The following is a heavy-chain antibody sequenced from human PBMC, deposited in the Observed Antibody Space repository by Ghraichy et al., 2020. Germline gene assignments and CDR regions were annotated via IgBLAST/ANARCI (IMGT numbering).Heavy chain of an antibody. D-gene: IGHD1-7*01. Sequence: GGSLRLSCAASGFTFSSYSMNWVRQAPGKGLEWVSSISSSSSYIYYADSVKGRFTISRDNAKNSLYLQMNSLRAEDTAVYYCARDGGLELLPHFDYWGQGTLVTVSS. J-gene: IGHJ4*02. CDR3: ARDGGLELLPHFDY. V-gene: IGHV3-21*01. CDR1: GFTFSSYS. CDR2: ISSSSSYI.